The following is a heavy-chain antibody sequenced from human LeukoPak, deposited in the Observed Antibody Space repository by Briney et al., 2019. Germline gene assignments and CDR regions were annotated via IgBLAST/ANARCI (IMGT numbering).Heavy chain of an antibody. CDR2: TFTGGST. V-gene: IGHV3-66*01. J-gene: IGHJ4*02. CDR1: GFTVSSNY. Sequence: GGSLRLSCAASGFTVSSNYITWVRQAPGKGLEWVSVTFTGGSTYYADSVKGRFTISRDNSKNTVYLQMNSLRAEDTAVYYCARAVESSSWYGGELGYWGQGTLVTVSS. CDR3: ARAVESSSWYGGELGY. D-gene: IGHD6-13*01.